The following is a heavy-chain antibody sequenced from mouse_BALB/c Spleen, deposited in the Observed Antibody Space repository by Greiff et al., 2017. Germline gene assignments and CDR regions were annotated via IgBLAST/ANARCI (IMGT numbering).Heavy chain of an antibody. CDR3: ARDGYGNYDYFDY. CDR1: GFTFSDYY. V-gene: IGHV5-4*02. CDR2: ISDGGSYT. Sequence: EVKLVESGGGLVKPGGSLKLSCAASGFTFSDYYMYWVRQTPEKRLEWVATISDGGSYTYYPDSVKGRFTISRDNAKNNLYLQMSSLKSEDTAMYYCARDGYGNYDYFDYWGQGTTLTVSS. D-gene: IGHD2-10*02. J-gene: IGHJ2*01.